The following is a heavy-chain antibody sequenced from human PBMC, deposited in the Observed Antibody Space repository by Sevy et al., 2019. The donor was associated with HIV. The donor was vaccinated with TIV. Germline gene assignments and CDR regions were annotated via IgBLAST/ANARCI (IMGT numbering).Heavy chain of an antibody. CDR2: IKQDGSEK. Sequence: GGSLRLSCAASGFTFSNFWMSWVRQAPGKGLEWVANIKQDGSEKYYVYSVKGRFTISRDNAKNSLYLQMNSLRAEDTALYYCARVYRGDAEYFQHWGQGTLVTVSS. CDR1: GFTFSNFW. D-gene: IGHD3-10*01. J-gene: IGHJ1*01. CDR3: ARVYRGDAEYFQH. V-gene: IGHV3-7*01.